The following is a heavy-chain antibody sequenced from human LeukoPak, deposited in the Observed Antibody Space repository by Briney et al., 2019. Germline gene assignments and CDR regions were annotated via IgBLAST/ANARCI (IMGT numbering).Heavy chain of an antibody. CDR3: ARNYGSGSSPDY. CDR2: IYHSGST. CDR1: GYSISSGYY. Sequence: SETLSLTCTVSGYSISSGYYWGWIRQPPGKGLEWIGSIYHSGSTYYNPSLKSRVTISVDTSKNQFSPKLSSVTAADTAVYYCARNYGSGSSPDYWGQGTLVTVSS. J-gene: IGHJ4*02. D-gene: IGHD3-10*01. V-gene: IGHV4-38-2*02.